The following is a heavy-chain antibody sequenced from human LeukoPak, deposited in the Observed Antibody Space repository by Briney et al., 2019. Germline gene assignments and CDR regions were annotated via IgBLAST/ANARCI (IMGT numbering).Heavy chain of an antibody. CDR3: ARVRVYGDYREFDY. CDR1: GGSISSGGYS. Sequence: SETLSLTCAVSGGSISSGGYSWSWIRQPPGKGLEWIGYIYHSGSTYYNPSLKSRVTISVDRSKNQFSLKLSSVTAADTAVYYCARVRVYGDYREFDYWGQGTLVTVSS. D-gene: IGHD4-17*01. V-gene: IGHV4-30-2*01. CDR2: IYHSGST. J-gene: IGHJ4*02.